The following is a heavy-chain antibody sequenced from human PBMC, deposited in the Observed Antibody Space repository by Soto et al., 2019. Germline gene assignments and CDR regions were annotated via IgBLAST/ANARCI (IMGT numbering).Heavy chain of an antibody. CDR2: MRSKGNNYAT. Sequence: EVQLVESGGGLVQPGGSLKLSCAASGFTLSDSAVLWVRQTSGKGLEWLGRMRSKGNNYATVYVASVKGRLTISRDDSKNMAYLQMDSLKTEDTAVYYCGSISSGWYVENWGQGTLVTVSS. CDR3: GSISSGWYVEN. J-gene: IGHJ4*02. V-gene: IGHV3-73*01. D-gene: IGHD6-19*01. CDR1: GFTLSDSA.